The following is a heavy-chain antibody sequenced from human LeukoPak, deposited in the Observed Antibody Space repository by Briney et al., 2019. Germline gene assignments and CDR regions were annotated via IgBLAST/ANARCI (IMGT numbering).Heavy chain of an antibody. CDR3: AKLVSVPHDAFDI. J-gene: IGHJ3*02. CDR1: GFTFSSYG. V-gene: IGHV3-30*02. CDR2: IRYDGSNK. D-gene: IGHD1-1*01. Sequence: AGGSLRLSCAASGFTFSSYGMHWVRQAPGKGLEWVAFIRYDGSNKYYADSVKGRFTISRDNSKNTLYLQMNSLRAEDTAVYYCAKLVSVPHDAFDIWGQGTMVTVSS.